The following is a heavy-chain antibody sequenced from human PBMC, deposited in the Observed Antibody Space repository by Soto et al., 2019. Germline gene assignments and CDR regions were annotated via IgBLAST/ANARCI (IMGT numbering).Heavy chain of an antibody. CDR1: GDSITNGYW. CDR2: VHHSGST. D-gene: IGHD2-8*01. CDR3: ARNADYNMDV. Sequence: PSETLSLTCAVSGDSITNGYWWSWVRQPPGKGLEWIAEVHHSGSTNYNPSLKNRVTISVDKSKNQFSLKVSSVTAADTAVYYCARNADYNMDVWGQGTTVTVSS. J-gene: IGHJ6*02. V-gene: IGHV4-4*02.